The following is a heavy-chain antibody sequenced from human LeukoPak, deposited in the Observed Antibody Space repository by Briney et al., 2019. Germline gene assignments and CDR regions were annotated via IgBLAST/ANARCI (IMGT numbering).Heavy chain of an antibody. J-gene: IGHJ6*03. CDR3: ASQGAAITGYYYYYMDV. CDR1: GFTFSSYA. V-gene: IGHV3-23*01. CDR2: ISGSGGST. D-gene: IGHD5-24*01. Sequence: GGSLRLSCAASGFTFSSYAMSWVRQAPGKGLEWVSPISGSGGSTYYADSVKGRFTISRDNSKNTLYLQMNSLRAEDTAVYYCASQGAAITGYYYYYMDVWAKGPRSPSP.